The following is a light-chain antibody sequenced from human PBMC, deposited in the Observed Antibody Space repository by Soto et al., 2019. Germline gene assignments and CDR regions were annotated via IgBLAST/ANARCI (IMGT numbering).Light chain of an antibody. V-gene: IGKV3-11*01. Sequence: TQSPSFLSPSIGESVTITCRASQVISTSLAWYQQKPGQAPRLLIYDAYNRATGIPPRFSGSGSGTDFTLTISSLEPEDSAVYYCQQRHMWPITFGQGTRLEIK. CDR1: QVISTS. CDR2: DAY. CDR3: QQRHMWPIT. J-gene: IGKJ5*01.